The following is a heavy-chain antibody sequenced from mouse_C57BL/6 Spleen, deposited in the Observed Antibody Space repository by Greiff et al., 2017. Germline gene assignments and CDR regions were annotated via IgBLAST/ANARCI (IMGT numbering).Heavy chain of an antibody. CDR2: ISSGSSTI. D-gene: IGHD3-1*01. Sequence: EVQLVESGGGLVKPGGSLKLSCAASGFTFSDYGMHWVRQAPEKGLEWVAYISSGSSTIYYADTVKGRFTISRDNAKNTLFLQMTSLRSEDTAMYYCASDRDVRGYYFDYWGQGTTLTVAS. CDR3: ASDRDVRGYYFDY. V-gene: IGHV5-17*01. J-gene: IGHJ2*01. CDR1: GFTFSDYG.